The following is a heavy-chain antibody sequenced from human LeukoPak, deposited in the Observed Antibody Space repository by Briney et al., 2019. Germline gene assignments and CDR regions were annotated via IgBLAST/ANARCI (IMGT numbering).Heavy chain of an antibody. CDR3: ARGPIAARGWFDP. CDR1: GGSISTYY. D-gene: IGHD6-6*01. Sequence: KPSETLSLTCTVSGGSISTYYWSWNRQPPGKGLERIAYIYYSGSTTYNPSLKSRVTISVDTSKNQFSLKATSVTAADTAVYYCARGPIAARGWFDPWGQGTLVTVSS. CDR2: IYYSGST. V-gene: IGHV4-59*01. J-gene: IGHJ5*02.